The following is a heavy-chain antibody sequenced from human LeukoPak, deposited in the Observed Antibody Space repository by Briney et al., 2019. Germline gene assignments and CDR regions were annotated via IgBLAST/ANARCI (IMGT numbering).Heavy chain of an antibody. CDR3: AANGTTYYYDSGGYYVKQNFDY. Sequence: GGSLRLSCAASGFTFSSYAMHWVRQAPGKGLEWVAVISYDGSNKYYADSVKGRFTISRDNSKNTLYLQMNSLRAEDTAVYYCAANGTTYYYDSGGYYVKQNFDYWGQGTLVTVSS. CDR1: GFTFSSYA. V-gene: IGHV3-30-3*01. D-gene: IGHD3-22*01. CDR2: ISYDGSNK. J-gene: IGHJ4*02.